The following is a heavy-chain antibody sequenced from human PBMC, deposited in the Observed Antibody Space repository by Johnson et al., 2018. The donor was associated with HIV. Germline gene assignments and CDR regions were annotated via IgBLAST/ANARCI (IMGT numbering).Heavy chain of an antibody. V-gene: IGHV3-23*04. CDR3: AKDMAPSGSYHRPLPGSFDI. CDR2: ISGSGGST. Sequence: VQLVESGGNLVKPGGSLRLSCAASGFTFSDYYMSWIRQAPGKGLEWVSDISGSGGSTYYADSVKGRFTISRDNSKNTMYLQMNSLRAEDTAVYYCAKDMAPSGSYHRPLPGSFDIWGQGTMVTVSS. D-gene: IGHD1-26*01. J-gene: IGHJ3*02. CDR1: GFTFSDYY.